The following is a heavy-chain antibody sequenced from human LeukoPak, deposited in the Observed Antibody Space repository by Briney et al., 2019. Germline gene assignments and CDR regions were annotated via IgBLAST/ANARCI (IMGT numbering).Heavy chain of an antibody. Sequence: SFKVSGYTFTGNYMHWVRQAPGKGLEWMGLVDPEDGETIYAEKFQGRVTITADTSTDTAYMELSSLRSEDTAVYYCATVPRDEEGYCSSTSCYTWGQGTLVTVSS. D-gene: IGHD2-2*02. CDR2: VDPEDGET. J-gene: IGHJ4*02. V-gene: IGHV1-69-2*01. CDR1: GYTFTGNY. CDR3: ATVPRDEEGYCSSTSCYT.